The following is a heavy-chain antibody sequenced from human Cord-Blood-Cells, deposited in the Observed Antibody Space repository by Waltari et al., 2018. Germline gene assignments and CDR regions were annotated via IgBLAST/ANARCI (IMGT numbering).Heavy chain of an antibody. Sequence: QITLKESGPTLVKPTQTLTLTCTFSGLSLSTSGVGVGWIRQPPGKALEWLALIYWNDDKRYSPSLKSRLTITKDTAKNQVVLTMTNMNPVDTATYYCAHTPSSTSLGWCDPWGQGTLVTVSS. J-gene: IGHJ5*02. CDR1: GLSLSTSGVG. V-gene: IGHV2-5*01. D-gene: IGHD2-2*01. CDR2: IYWNDDK. CDR3: AHTPSSTSLGWCDP.